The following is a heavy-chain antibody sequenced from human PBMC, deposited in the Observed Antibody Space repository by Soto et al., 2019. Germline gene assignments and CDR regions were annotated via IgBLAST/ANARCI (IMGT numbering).Heavy chain of an antibody. V-gene: IGHV3-30*02. D-gene: IGHD5-12*01. CDR3: ARDGFARAINC. J-gene: IGHJ4*02. Sequence: QVQLVESGGGVVHPGESLRLSCSASGFIFSGYAMHWVRQAPGKGLEWVAMIRYEGGEDYYADSVGGRFVISRDNSKDTVYLQMSSLRADDTAVYPCARDGFARAINCWGQGVLVNVSS. CDR1: GFIFSGYA. CDR2: IRYEGGED.